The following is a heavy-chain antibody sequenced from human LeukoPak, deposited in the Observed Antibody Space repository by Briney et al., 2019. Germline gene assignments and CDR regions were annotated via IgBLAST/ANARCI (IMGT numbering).Heavy chain of an antibody. D-gene: IGHD3-9*01. V-gene: IGHV4-59*01. J-gene: IGHJ6*02. CDR2: IYYSGST. CDR1: GGSISSYY. CDR3: ARDSTYYDILTGYPYYYYGMDV. Sequence: PSETLSLTCTISGGSISSYYWNWIRQPPGKGLEWIGYIYYSGSTNYNPSLKSRVTISVDTSKNQFSLKLSSVTAADTAVYYCARDSTYYDILTGYPYYYYGMDVWGQGTTVTVSS.